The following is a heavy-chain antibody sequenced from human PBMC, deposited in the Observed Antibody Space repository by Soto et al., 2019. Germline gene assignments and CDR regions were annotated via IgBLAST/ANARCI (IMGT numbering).Heavy chain of an antibody. J-gene: IGHJ4*02. V-gene: IGHV4-59*01. D-gene: IGHD4-17*01. CDR3: ARGLKDYPYYFDY. Sequence: SETLSLTCTVSGGSISSYYWSWIRQPPGKGLEWIGYIYYSGSTNYNPSLKSRVTISVDTSKNQFSLKLSSVTAADTAVYYCARGLKDYPYYFDYWGQGTLVTVS. CDR1: GGSISSYY. CDR2: IYYSGST.